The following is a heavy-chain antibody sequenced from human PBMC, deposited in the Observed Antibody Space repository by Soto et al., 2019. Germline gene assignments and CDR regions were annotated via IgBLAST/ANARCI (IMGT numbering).Heavy chain of an antibody. J-gene: IGHJ4*02. V-gene: IGHV4-39*01. CDR2: IISSGNV. CDR3: VRHAQWLIRAY. D-gene: IGHD6-19*01. Sequence: SETLSLTCNISGTSISSYNYRGWFRQPPGKGLEWIGSIISSGNVIYNPFLLSRLTFFVDTSKNQFSLMLSSLTAADTAVYYCVRHAQWLIRAYWGQGSLVTVS. CDR1: GTSISSYNY.